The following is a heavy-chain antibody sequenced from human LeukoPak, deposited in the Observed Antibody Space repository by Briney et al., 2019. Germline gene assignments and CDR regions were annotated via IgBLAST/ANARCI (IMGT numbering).Heavy chain of an antibody. CDR3: AREGPRGNSQFDY. CDR2: ISGSGGST. J-gene: IGHJ4*02. V-gene: IGHV3-23*01. CDR1: GFTFSSYA. Sequence: GGSLRLSCAASGFTFSSYAMSWVRQAPGKGLEWVSAISGSGGSTYYADSVKGRFTISRDNSKNTLYLEMNSLRAEDTAIYYCAREGPRGNSQFDYWGQGTLVTVSS. D-gene: IGHD2/OR15-2a*01.